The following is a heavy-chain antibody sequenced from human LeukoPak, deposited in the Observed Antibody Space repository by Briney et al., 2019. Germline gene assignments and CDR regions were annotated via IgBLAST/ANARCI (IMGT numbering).Heavy chain of an antibody. CDR1: GFTFSSYW. Sequence: GGSLRLSCAASGFTFSSYWMSWVRQAPGKGLEWVANINQDGSEKYYVDSVKGRFTISRDNAKKSLYLQMNSLRAEDSAVYYCAKGPKYCRGSSCAYYFDYWGQGTLVTVSS. CDR3: AKGPKYCRGSSCAYYFDY. D-gene: IGHD2-15*01. CDR2: INQDGSEK. V-gene: IGHV3-7*01. J-gene: IGHJ4*02.